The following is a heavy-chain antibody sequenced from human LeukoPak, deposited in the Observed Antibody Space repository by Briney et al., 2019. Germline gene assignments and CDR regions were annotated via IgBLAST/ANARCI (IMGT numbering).Heavy chain of an antibody. CDR2: ITRDGSSA. CDR1: GFTFSSSW. J-gene: IGHJ6*04. D-gene: IGHD3-16*01. Sequence: GGSLRLSCAASGFTFSSSWMHWVRQAPGKGLVWVSRITRDGSSATYADSVKGRFTTSRDNAKNTLYLQMDSLRDDDTAVYYCARDPGYESWSPFWGGMDVWGNGTTVIVSS. CDR3: ARDPGYESWSPFWGGMDV. V-gene: IGHV3-74*01.